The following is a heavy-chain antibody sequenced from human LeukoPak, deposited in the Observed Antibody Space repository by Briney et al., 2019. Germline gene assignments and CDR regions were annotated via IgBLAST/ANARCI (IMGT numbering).Heavy chain of an antibody. D-gene: IGHD3-10*01. V-gene: IGHV3-72*01. CDR2: SRSKVGSYTT. CDR3: ARDELMVRGVIIV. Sequence: PGGSLRLSCAASGFTFSDHYMDWVRQAPGKGLEWVGRSRSKVGSYTTEYAASVKGRFTISRDDSKNSLYLQMDSLRTEDTAVYYCARDELMVRGVIIVWGQGTLVTVSS. CDR1: GFTFSDHY. J-gene: IGHJ4*02.